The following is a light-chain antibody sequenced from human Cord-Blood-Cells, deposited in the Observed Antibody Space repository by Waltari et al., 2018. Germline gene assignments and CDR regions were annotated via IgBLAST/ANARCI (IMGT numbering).Light chain of an antibody. J-gene: IGLJ2*01. Sequence: SSELTPDPAASGALVQTFRLTCQGASLITYSASWYQQKPGPAPVLVIYGKNNRPSGIPDRFSGSSSGNTASLTITGAQAEDEADYYCNSRDSSGNVFGGGTKLTVL. CDR3: NSRDSSGNV. V-gene: IGLV3-19*01. CDR1: SLITYS. CDR2: GKN.